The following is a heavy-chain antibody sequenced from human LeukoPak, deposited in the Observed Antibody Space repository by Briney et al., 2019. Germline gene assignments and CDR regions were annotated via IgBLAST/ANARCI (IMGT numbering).Heavy chain of an antibody. D-gene: IGHD6-13*01. J-gene: IGHJ6*03. Sequence: GGSLRLSCAASGFTFSSYSMNWVRQAPGKGLEWVSSISSSSSYIYYADSVKGRFTISRDNAKNSLYLQMNSLRAEDTAVYYCARARPRTGYSSWYGMPPSNSYYMDVWGKGTTVTISS. CDR3: ARARPRTGYSSWYGMPPSNSYYMDV. CDR2: ISSSSSYI. V-gene: IGHV3-21*01. CDR1: GFTFSSYS.